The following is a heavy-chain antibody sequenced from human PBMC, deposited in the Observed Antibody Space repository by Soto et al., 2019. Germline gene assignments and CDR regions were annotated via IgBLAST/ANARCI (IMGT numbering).Heavy chain of an antibody. D-gene: IGHD6-19*01. J-gene: IGHJ3*02. CDR2: IYPGDSDT. CDR3: ASFLGSGWYALDI. CDR1: GYSFTSYL. V-gene: IGHV5-51*01. Sequence: LGESLKISCKGAGYSFTSYLIGWVRQMPGKGLEWMGIIYPGDSDTRYSPSFQGQVTISADKSISTAYLQWSSLKASDTAMYYCASFLGSGWYALDIWGQGTMVTVSS.